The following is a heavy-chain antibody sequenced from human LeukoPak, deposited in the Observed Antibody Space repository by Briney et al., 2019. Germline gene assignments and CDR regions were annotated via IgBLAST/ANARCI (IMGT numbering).Heavy chain of an antibody. D-gene: IGHD3-22*01. CDR2: ISSGSSFI. V-gene: IGHV3-21*01. Sequence: GGSLRLPCAASGFTFSTYSMNWVRQAPGKGLEWVSSISSGSSFIYYADSVKGRFTISRDNAKNSLFLQMDSLRAEDTAVYYCARESSGYFYWGQGTLVTVSS. CDR1: GFTFSTYS. CDR3: ARESSGYFY. J-gene: IGHJ4*02.